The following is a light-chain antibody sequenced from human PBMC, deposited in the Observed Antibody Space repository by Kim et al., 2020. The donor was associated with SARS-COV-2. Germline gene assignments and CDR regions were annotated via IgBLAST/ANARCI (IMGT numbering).Light chain of an antibody. V-gene: IGKV3-20*01. CDR1: QSVRSSY. CDR3: HQYDDSSWT. CDR2: GVS. Sequence: EIVLTQSPGTLSLSPGERATLSCRASQSVRSSYLAWYQQKPGQAPRLLIYGVSRRATGTPDRFSGSGSGTDFTLAVSRLEAEDVAMYYCHQYDDSSWTFGQGTKVDIK. J-gene: IGKJ1*01.